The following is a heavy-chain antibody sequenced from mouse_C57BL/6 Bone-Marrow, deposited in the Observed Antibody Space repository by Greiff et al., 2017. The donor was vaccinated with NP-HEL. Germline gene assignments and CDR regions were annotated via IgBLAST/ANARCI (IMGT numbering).Heavy chain of an antibody. CDR1: GYTFTDYN. CDR2: IIPNNGGT. J-gene: IGHJ2*01. CDR3: ARCEYYGGFDY. D-gene: IGHD1-1*01. Sequence: VQLQQPGAELVKPGASVKIPCKASGYTFTDYNMDWVKQSHGKSLEWIGDIIPNNGGTIYNQKFKGKATLTVDKSSSTAYMELRSLTSEDTAVYYCARCEYYGGFDYWGQGTTLTVSS. V-gene: IGHV1-18*01.